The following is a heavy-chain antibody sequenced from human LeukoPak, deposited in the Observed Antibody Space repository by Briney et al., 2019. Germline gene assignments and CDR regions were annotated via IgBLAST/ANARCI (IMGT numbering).Heavy chain of an antibody. CDR3: ARVSYDDVWGSYRYTRAFDV. Sequence: ASVKVSCKASGYTFTGYYMHWVRQAPGQGLEWMGWINPNSGGTNYAQKFQGRVTMTRDTSISTAYMELSRLRSDDTAVYYCARVSYDDVWGSYRYTRAFDVWGQGTMVTVSS. CDR2: INPNSGGT. J-gene: IGHJ3*01. CDR1: GYTFTGYY. V-gene: IGHV1-2*02. D-gene: IGHD3-16*02.